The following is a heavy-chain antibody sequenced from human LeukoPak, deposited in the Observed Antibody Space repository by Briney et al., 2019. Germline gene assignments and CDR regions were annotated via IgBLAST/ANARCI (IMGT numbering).Heavy chain of an antibody. Sequence: GRSLRLSCAASGFTFDDYAMHWVRQAPGKGLEWVSGISWNSGSIGYADSVKGRFTISRDNAKNSLYLQMNSLRAEDTALYYCAKDMSRQQLVLFDYWGQGTLVTVS. CDR3: AKDMSRQQLVLFDY. D-gene: IGHD6-13*01. V-gene: IGHV3-9*01. CDR1: GFTFDDYA. CDR2: ISWNSGSI. J-gene: IGHJ4*02.